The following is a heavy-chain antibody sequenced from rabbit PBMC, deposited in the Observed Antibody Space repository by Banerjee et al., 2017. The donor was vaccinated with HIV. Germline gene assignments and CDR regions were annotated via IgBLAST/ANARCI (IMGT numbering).Heavy chain of an antibody. CDR1: GFSFSRNYY. V-gene: IGHV1S40*01. Sequence: QSLEESGGDLVKPGASLTLTCTASGFSFSRNYYMCWVRQAPGKGLEWIACIYPPSGSTYYASWAKGRFTISKTSSTTVTLQMTSLTAADTATYFCARVYDDYGDLDLWGPGTLVTVS. D-gene: IGHD2-1*01. J-gene: IGHJ4*01. CDR2: IYPPSGST. CDR3: ARVYDDYGDLDL.